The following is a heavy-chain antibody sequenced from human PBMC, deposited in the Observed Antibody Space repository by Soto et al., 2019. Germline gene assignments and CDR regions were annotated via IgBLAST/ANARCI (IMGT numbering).Heavy chain of an antibody. CDR2: INHSGST. V-gene: IGHV4-34*01. J-gene: IGHJ4*02. D-gene: IGHD2-2*01. CDR3: ARGPEYQLPLDY. CDR1: GGSFSGYY. Sequence: SETLSLTCAVYGGSFSGYYWSWIRQPPGKGLEWIGEINHSGSTNYNPSLKSRVTISVDTSKNQFSLKLSSVTAADTAVYYCARGPEYQLPLDYWGQGTLVTVSS.